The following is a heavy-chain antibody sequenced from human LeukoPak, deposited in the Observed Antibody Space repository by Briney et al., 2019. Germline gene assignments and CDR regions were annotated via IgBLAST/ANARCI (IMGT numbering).Heavy chain of an antibody. CDR3: ARDKKEGGGAAAYYFDY. V-gene: IGHV5-51*01. J-gene: IGHJ4*02. CDR2: IYPGDSDT. Sequence: RGESLKISCKGSGYSFTSYWIGWVRQMPGKGLEWMGIIYPGDSDTRYSPSFQGQVTISADKSISTAYLQWSSLKASDTAMYYCARDKKEGGGAAAYYFDYGGREPLVTVS. CDR1: GYSFTSYW. D-gene: IGHD1-26*01.